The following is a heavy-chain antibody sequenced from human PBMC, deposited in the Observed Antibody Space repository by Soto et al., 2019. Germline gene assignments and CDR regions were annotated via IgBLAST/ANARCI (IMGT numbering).Heavy chain of an antibody. V-gene: IGHV4-31*03. J-gene: IGHJ6*03. CDR2: IYYSGST. CDR3: EREGDIVVVPAAPDYYYYMDV. D-gene: IGHD2-2*01. CDR1: GGSISSGGYY. Sequence: QVQLQESGPGLVKPSQTLSLTCTVSGGSISSGGYYWSWIRQHPGKGLEWIGYIYYSGSTYYNPSLKSRVTISVDTSKNQFSLKLSSVTAADTAVYFCEREGDIVVVPAAPDYYYYMDVWGKGTTVTVSS.